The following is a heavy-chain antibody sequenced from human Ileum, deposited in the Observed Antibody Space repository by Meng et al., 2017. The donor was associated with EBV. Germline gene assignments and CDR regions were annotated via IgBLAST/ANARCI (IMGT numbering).Heavy chain of an antibody. D-gene: IGHD3-16*01. Sequence: QVHRVQSGAEVKKPGASVKVSCKASGYTFINHDINWVRQAAGQGLESIGWMNSYTGNAGYAQKFRGRVTMTRDTSINTAYLEVISLTSEDTAVYYCARGSGAGGRDWFDPWGQGTLVTVSS. CDR2: MNSYTGNA. V-gene: IGHV1-8*01. CDR3: ARGSGAGGRDWFDP. CDR1: GYTFINHD. J-gene: IGHJ5*02.